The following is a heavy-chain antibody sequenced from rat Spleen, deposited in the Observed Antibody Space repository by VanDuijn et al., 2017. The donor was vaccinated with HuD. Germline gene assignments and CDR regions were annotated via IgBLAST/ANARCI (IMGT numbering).Heavy chain of an antibody. CDR3: TREGNSGYPNWFAY. CDR2: ITNTGGST. V-gene: IGHV5-31*01. J-gene: IGHJ3*01. CDR1: GFTFNNYW. Sequence: EVQLVESGGGLVQPGRSLKLSCVASGFTFNNYWMTWIRQAPGKGLEWVASITNTGGSTYYPDSVKGRFTISRDNAKSTLYLQMNSLRSEDTATYYCTREGNSGYPNWFAYWGQGTLVTVSS. D-gene: IGHD4-3*01.